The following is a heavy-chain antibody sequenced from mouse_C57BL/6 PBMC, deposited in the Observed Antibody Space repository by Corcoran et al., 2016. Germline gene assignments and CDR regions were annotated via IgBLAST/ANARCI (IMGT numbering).Heavy chain of an antibody. CDR2: ISYDGSN. D-gene: IGHD3-2*02. Sequence: DVQLQESGPGLVKPSQSLSLTCSVTGYSITSGYYWNWIRQFPGNKLEWMGYISYDGSNNYNPSLKNRISITRDTSKNQFFLKLNSVTTEDTATYYCATLLTAQATWFAYWGQGTLVTVSA. CDR1: GYSITSGYY. V-gene: IGHV3-6*01. J-gene: IGHJ3*01. CDR3: ATLLTAQATWFAY.